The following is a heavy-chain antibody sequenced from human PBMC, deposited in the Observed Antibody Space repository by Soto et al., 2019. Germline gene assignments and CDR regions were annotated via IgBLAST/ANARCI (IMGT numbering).Heavy chain of an antibody. Sequence: QVQLVESGGGVVQPGRSLRLSCAASGFTFSSYGMHWVRQAPGKGLEWVAVIWYDGSNKYYADSVKGRFTISRDNSKNTLYLKMNRLSAEDTAVYYCAREVVSRYSYGLQYWGQGTLVTVSS. CDR3: AREVVSRYSYGLQY. V-gene: IGHV3-33*01. D-gene: IGHD5-18*01. CDR1: GFTFSSYG. CDR2: IWYDGSNK. J-gene: IGHJ4*02.